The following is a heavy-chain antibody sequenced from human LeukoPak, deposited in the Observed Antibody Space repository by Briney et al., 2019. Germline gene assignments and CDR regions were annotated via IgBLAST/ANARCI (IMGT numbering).Heavy chain of an antibody. CDR3: AREGTDGFDY. CDR1: GFTFSSYG. V-gene: IGHV3-30*03. Sequence: GRSLRLSCAASGFTFSSYGMHWVRQAPGKGLEWVAVISYDGSNKYYADSVKGRFTISRDNSKNTLYLQMNSLRAEDTAVYYCAREGTDGFDYWGQGTLVTVSS. J-gene: IGHJ4*02. CDR2: ISYDGSNK. D-gene: IGHD1-1*01.